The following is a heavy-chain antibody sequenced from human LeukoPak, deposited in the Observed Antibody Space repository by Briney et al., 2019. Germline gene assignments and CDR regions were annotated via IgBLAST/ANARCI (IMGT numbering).Heavy chain of an antibody. CDR2: IKQDGSEK. J-gene: IGHJ4*02. CDR1: GFTFSSYW. Sequence: GGSLRLSCAASGFTFSSYWMSWVRQAPGKGLEWVANIKQDGSEKYYVDSVKGRFTISRGNAKNSLYLQMNSLRAEDTAVYYCARLLVRGVIRGAYYFDYWGQGTLVTVSS. D-gene: IGHD3-10*01. CDR3: ARLLVRGVIRGAYYFDY. V-gene: IGHV3-7*03.